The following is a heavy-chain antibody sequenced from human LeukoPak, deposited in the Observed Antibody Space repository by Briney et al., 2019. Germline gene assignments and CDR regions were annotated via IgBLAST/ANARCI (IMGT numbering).Heavy chain of an antibody. J-gene: IGHJ4*02. Sequence: GASLRLSCAASGFTFSSYAMSWVRQAPGKGLEWVSAISGSGGRTYYADCVEGRFNIYRENSKNTLYLQMNRLRADDTAVYYCAKDGYNLLFDYWGQGTLVTVSS. CDR3: AKDGYNLLFDY. CDR2: ISGSGGRT. V-gene: IGHV3-23*01. D-gene: IGHD5-18*01. CDR1: GFTFSSYA.